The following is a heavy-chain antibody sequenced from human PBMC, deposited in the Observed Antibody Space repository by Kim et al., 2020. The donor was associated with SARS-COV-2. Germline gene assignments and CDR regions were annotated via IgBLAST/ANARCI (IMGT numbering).Heavy chain of an antibody. J-gene: IGHJ4*02. D-gene: IGHD6-19*01. V-gene: IGHV1-3*01. CDR3: AREAVAGSFDY. CDR2: NT. Sequence: NTRYSQTSQGRVSITRDTSATTAYLELSGLISEDTAVYYCAREAVAGSFDYWGQGSLVTVSS.